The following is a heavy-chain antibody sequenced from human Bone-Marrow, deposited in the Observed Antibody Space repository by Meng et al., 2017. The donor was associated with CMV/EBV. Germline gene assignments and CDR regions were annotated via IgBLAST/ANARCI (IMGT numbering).Heavy chain of an antibody. CDR1: GYNFRTFG. D-gene: IGHD4-11*01. CDR2: IIPIFGTA. V-gene: IGHV1-69*05. Sequence: SVKVSCKASGYNFRTFGISWVRQAPGQGLEWMGGIIPIFGTANYAQKFQGRVTITTDESTSTAYMELSSLRSEDTAVYYCASANDYINYYGMDVWGQGTTVTASS. CDR3: ASANDYINYYGMDV. J-gene: IGHJ6*02.